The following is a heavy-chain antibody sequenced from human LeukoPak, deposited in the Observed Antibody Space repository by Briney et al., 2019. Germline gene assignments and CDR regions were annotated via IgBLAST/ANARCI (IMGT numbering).Heavy chain of an antibody. CDR3: ANTYYFDY. J-gene: IGHJ4*02. CDR2: ISGSGSST. CDR1: GFTFTNYA. Sequence: GGSLRLSCAASGFTFTNYAMSWVRQAPGKGLEWVSVISGSGSSTYYADSVKGRFTISRDNAKNSLYLQMNSLRAEDTAVYYCANTYYFDYWGQGALVTVSS. V-gene: IGHV3-23*01.